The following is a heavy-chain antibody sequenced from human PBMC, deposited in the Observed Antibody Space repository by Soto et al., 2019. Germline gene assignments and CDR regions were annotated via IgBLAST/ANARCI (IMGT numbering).Heavy chain of an antibody. D-gene: IGHD5-18*01. CDR2: SHQSGNT. CDR1: GVSISSHDW. CDR3: AKRDTGRVN. Sequence: QVQLQESGPGLVKPSGTLSLTCAVSGVSISSHDWWTWVRQPPGKGLEWIGESHQSGNTNYNSSLESRATISLAKSKNHFPRQLTSVPVAATALYYCAKRDTGRVNWGKGTLFPVP. V-gene: IGHV4-4*02. J-gene: IGHJ4*02.